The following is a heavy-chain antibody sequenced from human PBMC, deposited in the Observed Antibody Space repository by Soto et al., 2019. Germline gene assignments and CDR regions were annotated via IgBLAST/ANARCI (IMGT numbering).Heavy chain of an antibody. CDR1: GFTFSDYW. J-gene: IGHJ4*02. CDR2: MNPDGSQE. V-gene: IGHV3-7*01. CDR3: ARFDY. Sequence: PGGSLRLSCAASGFTFSDYWMSWVRLTPGKGLEWVAHMNPDGSQESYVDSVKGRFTMSRDNAQNSLFLHMSSLRPEDTAIYYCARFDYWGQGTLVTVSS.